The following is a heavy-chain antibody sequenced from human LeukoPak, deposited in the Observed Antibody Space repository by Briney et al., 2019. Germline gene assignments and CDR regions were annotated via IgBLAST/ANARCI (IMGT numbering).Heavy chain of an antibody. CDR2: IYYSGST. CDR1: GGSISSSSYY. J-gene: IGHJ3*02. D-gene: IGHD1-26*01. CDR3: ARESGPLGDAFDI. V-gene: IGHV4-61*01. Sequence: PSETLSLTCTVSGGSISSSSYYWSWIRQPPGKGLEWIGYIYYSGSTNYNPSLKSRVTISVDTSKNQFSLKLSSVTAADTAVYYCARESGPLGDAFDIWGQGTMVTVSS.